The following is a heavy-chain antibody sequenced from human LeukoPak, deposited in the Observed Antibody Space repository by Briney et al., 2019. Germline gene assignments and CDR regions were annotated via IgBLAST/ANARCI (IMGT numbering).Heavy chain of an antibody. Sequence: SGGSLRLSCAASGFTFSSYAMSWVRQAPGKGLEWVAAISGSGGSTYYADSVKGRFTISRDNSKNTLYLQMNSLRAEDTAVYYCAKVPDYDISTGSFDYWGQGTLVTVSS. CDR3: AKVPDYDISTGSFDY. J-gene: IGHJ4*02. D-gene: IGHD3-9*01. V-gene: IGHV3-23*01. CDR2: ISGSGGST. CDR1: GFTFSSYA.